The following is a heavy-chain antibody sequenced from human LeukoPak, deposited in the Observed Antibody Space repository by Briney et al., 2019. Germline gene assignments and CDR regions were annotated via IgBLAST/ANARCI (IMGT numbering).Heavy chain of an antibody. D-gene: IGHD4-11*01. CDR2: IIPMFGTT. Sequence: SVKVSCKASGYTFTGYYMHWVRQAPGQGLEWMGRIIPMFGTTNYAQKFQARVTITTDESTSTAYMEVSSLRIEDTAVYYCASVTVTTWAXDGXMDVWGKGTTVTVSS. V-gene: IGHV1-69*05. J-gene: IGHJ6*03. CDR1: GYTFTGYY. CDR3: ASVTVTTWAXDGXMDV.